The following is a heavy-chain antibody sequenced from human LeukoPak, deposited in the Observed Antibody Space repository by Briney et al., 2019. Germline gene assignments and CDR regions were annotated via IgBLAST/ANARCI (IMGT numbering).Heavy chain of an antibody. CDR2: INHSGST. Sequence: PSETLSLTCAVYGGSFSGYYWSWIRQPPGKGLEWIGEINHSGSTNYNPSLKSRVTISVDTSKNQFSLKLSSVTAADTAVYYCARRLYGSGEIDPWGQGTLVTVSS. V-gene: IGHV4-34*01. CDR1: GGSFSGYY. J-gene: IGHJ5*02. CDR3: ARRLYGSGEIDP. D-gene: IGHD3-10*01.